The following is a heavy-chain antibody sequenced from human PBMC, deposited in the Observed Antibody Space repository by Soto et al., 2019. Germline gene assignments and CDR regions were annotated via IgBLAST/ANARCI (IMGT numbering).Heavy chain of an antibody. CDR2: IGRASNTI. J-gene: IGHJ4*02. D-gene: IGHD3-16*01. V-gene: IGHV3-48*02. CDR3: ARSPGSYDYTWYMDY. CDR1: VFTISAYT. Sequence: GGSLRLSCAASVFTISAYTMNWVRQAPGKGLEWVSYIGRASNTIFYADSVKGRFTISRDNAKNSLSLQMNSLRDEDTGVYFCARSPGSYDYTWYMDYWGQGTLVTVS.